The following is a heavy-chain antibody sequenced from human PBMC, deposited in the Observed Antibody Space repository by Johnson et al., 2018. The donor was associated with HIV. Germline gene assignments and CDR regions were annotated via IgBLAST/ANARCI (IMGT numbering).Heavy chain of an antibody. CDR3: TRDQRTGTTWTEGAFDI. J-gene: IGHJ3*02. CDR2: SGSGGST. Sequence: EVQLVESGGGLVQPGGSLRLYCVASGITVSSNYMSWVRQAPGKGLEWVSAISGSGGSTYYADSVKGRFTISRDNSKNTLYLQMNSLRAEDTAVYYCTRDQRTGTTWTEGAFDIWGQGTMVTVSS. V-gene: IGHV3-66*02. CDR1: GITVSSNY. D-gene: IGHD1-1*01.